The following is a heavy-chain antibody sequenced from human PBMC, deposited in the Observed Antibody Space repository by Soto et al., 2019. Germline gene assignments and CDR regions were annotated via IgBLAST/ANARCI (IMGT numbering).Heavy chain of an antibody. CDR2: IYYSGST. J-gene: IGHJ5*02. V-gene: IGHV4-31*03. CDR3: ARGGWSRTTVTTPCWFDP. Sequence: PTDTLSVNCIVSGGSISSGGYYWSWIRQHPGKGLEWIGYIYYSGSTYYNPSLKSRVTISVDTSKNQFSLKLSSVTAADTAVYYCARGGWSRTTVTTPCWFDPWGQGTLVTVSS. D-gene: IGHD4-17*01. CDR1: GGSISSGGYY.